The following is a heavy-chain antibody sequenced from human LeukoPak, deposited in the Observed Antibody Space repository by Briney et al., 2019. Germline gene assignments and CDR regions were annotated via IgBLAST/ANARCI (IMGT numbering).Heavy chain of an antibody. CDR3: ARDRTRETFDH. V-gene: IGHV3-11*04. CDR2: ISSGGYTT. D-gene: IGHD1-1*01. J-gene: IGHJ4*02. Sequence: PGGSLRLSCAASGFTFSDYYMSWIRQAPGKGLEWVSFISSGGYTTSYADSVKGRFTISRDNAKNSLYLQMNNLRAEDTAMYYCARDRTRETFDHWGQGTLVTVSS. CDR1: GFTFSDYY.